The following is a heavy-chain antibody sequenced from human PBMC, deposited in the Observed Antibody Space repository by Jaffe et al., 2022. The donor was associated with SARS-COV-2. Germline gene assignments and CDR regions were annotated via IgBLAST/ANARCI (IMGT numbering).Heavy chain of an antibody. D-gene: IGHD5-18*01. CDR2: MSYDGRNE. V-gene: IGHV3-30*04. CDR1: GFTFSLYA. J-gene: IGHJ3*02. CDR3: ARESGGYTYGRNAFDI. Sequence: QVQLVESGGGVVQPGTSLRLSCAASGFTFSLYAMHWVRQAPGKGLEWVAIMSYDGRNEYYVDSVKGRFTVSRDNSKSTLSLQMNSLRVDDTAVYFCARESGGYTYGRNAFDIWGQGTMVTVSS.